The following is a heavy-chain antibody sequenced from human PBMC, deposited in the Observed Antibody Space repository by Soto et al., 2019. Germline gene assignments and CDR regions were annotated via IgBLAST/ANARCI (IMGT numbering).Heavy chain of an antibody. Sequence: QVQLVQSGAEVKKPGASVKVSCKTSGYTFTSYHISWVRQAPGQGLEWMGWISAYNTNTNYAQKFQGRVTMTTDTLTSTAYMELRSLRSADTAVYYCARDTPPTDDWGQGTLVTVSS. J-gene: IGHJ4*02. CDR2: ISAYNTNT. V-gene: IGHV1-18*01. CDR3: ARDTPPTDD. CDR1: GYTFTSYH.